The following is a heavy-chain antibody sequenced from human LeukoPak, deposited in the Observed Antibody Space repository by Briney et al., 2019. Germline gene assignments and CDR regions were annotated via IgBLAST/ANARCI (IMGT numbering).Heavy chain of an antibody. V-gene: IGHV4-59*08. CDR2: IYYSGST. CDR3: ARADSSGYYYCFDY. J-gene: IGHJ4*02. D-gene: IGHD3-22*01. Sequence: SETLSLTCTVSGGSISSYYWSWIRQPPGKGLEWIGYIYYSGSTNYNPSLKSRVTISVDTSKNQFSLKLSSVTAADTAVYYCARADSSGYYYCFDYWGQGTLVTVSS. CDR1: GGSISSYY.